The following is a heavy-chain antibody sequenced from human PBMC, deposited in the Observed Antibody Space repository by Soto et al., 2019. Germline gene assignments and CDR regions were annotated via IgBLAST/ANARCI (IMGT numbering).Heavy chain of an antibody. D-gene: IGHD3-22*01. V-gene: IGHV2-5*02. J-gene: IGHJ4*02. CDR1: GFSLSTSGVG. Sequence: QITLKESGPTLVKPTQTLTLTCTFSGFSLSTSGVGVGWIRQPPGKALEWLALIYWDDDKRYSPSLQSRLTITKDTSKNQVVLTMTNMDPVDTATYYCAHIYDSSGYTPYYFDYWGQGTLVTVSS. CDR3: AHIYDSSGYTPYYFDY. CDR2: IYWDDDK.